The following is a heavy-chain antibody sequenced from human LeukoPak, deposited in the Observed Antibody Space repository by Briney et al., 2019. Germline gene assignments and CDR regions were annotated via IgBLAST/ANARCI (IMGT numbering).Heavy chain of an antibody. V-gene: IGHV4-34*01. D-gene: IGHD5-18*01. J-gene: IGHJ3*02. Sequence: SETLSLTCAVYGGSFSGYYWSWIRQPPGKGLEWIGEINHSGSTNYNPSLKSRVTISVDTSKNQFSLKLSSVTAADAAVYYCARGTLWPGSFDIWGQGTMVTVSS. CDR2: INHSGST. CDR1: GGSFSGYY. CDR3: ARGTLWPGSFDI.